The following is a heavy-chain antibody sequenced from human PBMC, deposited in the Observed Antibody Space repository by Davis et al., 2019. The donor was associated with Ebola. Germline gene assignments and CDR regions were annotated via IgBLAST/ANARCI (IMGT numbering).Heavy chain of an antibody. D-gene: IGHD3-22*01. V-gene: IGHV3-48*04. CDR1: GFTFSSYS. J-gene: IGHJ6*04. CDR2: ISSSGSTI. CDR3: ARVPSSGQLDGMDV. Sequence: GESLKISCAASGFTFSSYSMNWVRQAPGKGLEWVSYISSSGSTIYYADSVKGRFTISRDNAKNSLYLQMNSLRAEDTAVYYCARVPSSGQLDGMDVWGKGTTVTVSS.